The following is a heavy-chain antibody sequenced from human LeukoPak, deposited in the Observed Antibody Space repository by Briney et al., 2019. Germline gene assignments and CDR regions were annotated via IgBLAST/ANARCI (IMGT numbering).Heavy chain of an antibody. CDR3: ARERRDGYKVYFDY. J-gene: IGHJ4*02. D-gene: IGHD5-24*01. CDR1: GGSTSNYY. V-gene: IGHV4-59*01. CDR2: VYYSGST. Sequence: SETLSLTCTVSGGSTSNYYWSWIRQPPGKGLEWIGYVYYSGSTNYNPSLKSRVTISVDTSKNQFSLRLSSVTAADTAVYYCARERRDGYKVYFDYWGLGTLVTVSS.